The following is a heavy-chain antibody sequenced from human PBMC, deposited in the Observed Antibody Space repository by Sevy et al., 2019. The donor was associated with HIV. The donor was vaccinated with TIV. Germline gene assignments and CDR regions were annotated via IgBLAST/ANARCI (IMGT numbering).Heavy chain of an antibody. D-gene: IGHD2-15*01. CDR1: GFTFSDYY. CDR2: ISSRRSYT. CDR3: ARCRVVVADYYFDY. J-gene: IGHJ4*02. Sequence: GGSLRLSCAASGFTFSDYYMTWIRQAPGKGLEWISYISSRRSYTNYADSVKGRFTISRDNAKNSLYLQMNSLRAEDAAVYYCARCRVVVADYYFDYWGRGTLVTVSS. V-gene: IGHV3-11*06.